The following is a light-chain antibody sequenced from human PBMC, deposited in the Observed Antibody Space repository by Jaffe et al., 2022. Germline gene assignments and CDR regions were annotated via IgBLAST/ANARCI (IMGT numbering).Light chain of an antibody. CDR3: GTWDSSLSAALWV. Sequence: QSVLTQPPSVSAAPGQKVTISCSGSSSNIGNNYVSWYQQLPGTAPKLLIYDNNKRPSGIPDRFSGSKSGTSATLGITGLQTGDEADYYCGTWDSSLSAALWVFGGGTKLTVL. CDR1: SSNIGNNY. CDR2: DNN. J-gene: IGLJ3*02. V-gene: IGLV1-51*01.